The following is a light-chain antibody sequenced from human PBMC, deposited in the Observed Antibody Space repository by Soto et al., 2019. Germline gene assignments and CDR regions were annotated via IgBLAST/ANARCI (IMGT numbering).Light chain of an antibody. J-gene: IGKJ4*01. V-gene: IGKV3-11*01. CDR2: DAS. CDR1: QRVSSY. CDR3: QQRTNWPT. Sequence: EIVLTQSPATLSFSPGERATLSCRASQRVSSYLAWYQQKPGQAPRLLIYDASNRATGIPARFSGSGSGTDFTLAISSLEPEDFAVYYCQQRTNWPTFGGGTNVEIK.